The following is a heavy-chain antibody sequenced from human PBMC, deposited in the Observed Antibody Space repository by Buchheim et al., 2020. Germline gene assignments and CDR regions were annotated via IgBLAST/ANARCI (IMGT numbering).Heavy chain of an antibody. CDR1: GFTFSSYW. Sequence: EVQLVESGGGLVQPGGSLRLSCAASGFTFSSYWMSWVRQAPGKGLEWVANIKQDGSEKYYVDSVKDRFTISRDNAKNSLFLQMNSLRAEDTAVYYCARVGSPPYYDFWSGYNQGYFDLWGRGTL. V-gene: IGHV3-7*01. CDR3: ARVGSPPYYDFWSGYNQGYFDL. CDR2: IKQDGSEK. J-gene: IGHJ2*01. D-gene: IGHD3-3*01.